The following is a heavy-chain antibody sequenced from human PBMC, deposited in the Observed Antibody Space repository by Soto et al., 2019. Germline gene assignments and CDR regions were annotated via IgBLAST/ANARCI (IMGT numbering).Heavy chain of an antibody. Sequence: SGPTLVNPTQTLTLTCTFSGFSLSTTGVGVGWIRQPPGKALDWLALIYWDDDKRYSPSLKSRLTITKDTSRNQVVLTMTNMDPVDTGTYFCAYSPVSYGPFSWFGPWGQGTLVTVSS. V-gene: IGHV2-5*02. CDR1: GFSLSTTGVG. D-gene: IGHD3-10*01. CDR2: IYWDDDK. J-gene: IGHJ5*02. CDR3: AYSPVSYGPFSWFGP.